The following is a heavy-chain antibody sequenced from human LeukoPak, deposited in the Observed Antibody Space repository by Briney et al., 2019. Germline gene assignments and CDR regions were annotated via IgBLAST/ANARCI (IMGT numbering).Heavy chain of an antibody. Sequence: PGGSRRLSCAASGFTFTNFAMHWVRQAPGKGLEWVAVISNDGRNTYYADSVKGRFTISRDNSKNTLYLQMNSLRAEDTAVYYCAKDLGVFGVGATLDYWGQGTLVTVSS. J-gene: IGHJ4*02. CDR2: ISNDGRNT. CDR3: AKDLGVFGVGATLDY. D-gene: IGHD1-26*01. CDR1: GFTFTNFA. V-gene: IGHV3-30*04.